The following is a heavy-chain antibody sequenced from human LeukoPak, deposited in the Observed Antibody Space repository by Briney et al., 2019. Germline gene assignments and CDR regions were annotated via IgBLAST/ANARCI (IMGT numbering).Heavy chain of an antibody. CDR1: GGSISGYY. D-gene: IGHD3-22*01. CDR3: ARHFTYHYDSSGYPRDGFDI. CDR2: IYYSGST. J-gene: IGHJ3*02. Sequence: PSETLSLTCTVSGGSISGYYWSWIRQSPGEGLVWIGYIYYSGSTHYNPSLKSRVTISIDMSKNQFSLKLSSVTAADTALYYCARHFTYHYDSSGYPRDGFDIWGQGTMVTVSS. V-gene: IGHV4-59*08.